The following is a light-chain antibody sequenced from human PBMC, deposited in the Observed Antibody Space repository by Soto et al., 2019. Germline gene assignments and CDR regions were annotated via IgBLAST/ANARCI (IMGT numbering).Light chain of an antibody. CDR1: PSVINF. V-gene: IGKV3-11*01. J-gene: IGKJ1*01. CDR3: QRRSNWPWT. Sequence: EIVLPQSPATLSLSPGERATLSCRASPSVINFLACYQQKHCQAPRLLISDASNRATGIPGRFSGSGSGTDLSLTISSLAPEDYAVNYWQRRSNWPWTFGQGTKVEIK. CDR2: DAS.